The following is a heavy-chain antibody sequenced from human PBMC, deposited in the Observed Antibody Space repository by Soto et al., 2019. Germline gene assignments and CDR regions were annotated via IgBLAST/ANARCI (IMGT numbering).Heavy chain of an antibody. Sequence: SETLSLTCAVYGGSFSGYYWSWIRQPTGKGLEWIGEINHSGSTNYNPSLKSRVTISVDTSKNQFSLKLSSVTAADTAVYYCARGRHIVATNDAFDIWGQGTMVTVSS. CDR2: INHSGST. J-gene: IGHJ3*02. CDR3: ARGRHIVATNDAFDI. V-gene: IGHV4-34*01. CDR1: GGSFSGYY. D-gene: IGHD5-12*01.